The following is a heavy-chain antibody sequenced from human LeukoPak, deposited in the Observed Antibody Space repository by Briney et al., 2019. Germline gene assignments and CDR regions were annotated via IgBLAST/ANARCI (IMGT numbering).Heavy chain of an antibody. Sequence: GESLRISCKGSGYSFTSYRISWVRQMPGKGLEWMGRIDPSDSYTNYSPSFQGHVTISADKSISTAYLQWSSLKASDTAMYYCARQSYYYGSGSYYEQDYWGQGTLVTVSS. J-gene: IGHJ4*02. V-gene: IGHV5-10-1*01. CDR3: ARQSYYYGSGSYYEQDY. D-gene: IGHD3-10*01. CDR2: IDPSDSYT. CDR1: GYSFTSYR.